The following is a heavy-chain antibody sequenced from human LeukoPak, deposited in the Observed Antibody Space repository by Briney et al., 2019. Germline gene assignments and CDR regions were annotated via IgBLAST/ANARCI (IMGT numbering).Heavy chain of an antibody. V-gene: IGHV3-30*18. CDR2: ISYDGSNK. CDR3: AKELTSSSGYLHYFDY. J-gene: IGHJ4*02. Sequence: GGSLRLSCAASGFTFSSYGMSWVRQAPGEGLEWVAVISYDGSNKYYADSVKGRFTISRDNSKNTLYLQMNSLRAEDTAVYYCAKELTSSSGYLHYFDYWGQGTLVTVSS. D-gene: IGHD6-25*01. CDR1: GFTFSSYG.